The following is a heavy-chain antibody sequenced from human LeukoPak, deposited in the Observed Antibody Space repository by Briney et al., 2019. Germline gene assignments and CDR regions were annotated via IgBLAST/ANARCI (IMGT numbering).Heavy chain of an antibody. J-gene: IGHJ4*02. D-gene: IGHD4-17*01. CDR3: ARGGFDYDPIDY. CDR1: GFTFSSYA. CDR2: MSYDGSNK. V-gene: IGHV3-30-3*01. Sequence: GRSLRLSCAASGFTFSSYAMHWVRQAPGKGLEWVAVMSYDGSNKYYADSVKGRFTISRDNSKNTLYLQMNSLRAEDTAVYYCARGGFDYDPIDYWGQGTLVTVSS.